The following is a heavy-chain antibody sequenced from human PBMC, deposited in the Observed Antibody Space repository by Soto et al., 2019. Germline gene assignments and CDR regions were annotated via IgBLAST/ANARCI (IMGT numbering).Heavy chain of an antibody. V-gene: IGHV1-3*01. CDR1: GYIFTNYA. J-gene: IGHJ4*02. D-gene: IGHD1-1*01. CDR3: AREQQLDTGNFDY. Sequence: QVQHVQSGAELKKPGASVRVSCKASGYIFTNYAIHWVRQAPGQRLEWMAWINSGNGNTKYSQSFQDRLTVTRDTSATTVYMELSSLKFEDTAVYYCAREQQLDTGNFDYWGQGTLGTVSS. CDR2: INSGNGNT.